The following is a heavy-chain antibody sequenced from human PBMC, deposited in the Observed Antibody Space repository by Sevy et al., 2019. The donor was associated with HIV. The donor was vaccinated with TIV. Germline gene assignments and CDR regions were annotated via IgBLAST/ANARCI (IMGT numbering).Heavy chain of an antibody. D-gene: IGHD2-15*01. CDR1: GFTFSSYW. CDR2: IKQDGSEK. J-gene: IGHJ4*02. Sequence: GGSLRLSCAASGFTFSSYWMSWVRQAPGKGLEWVANIKQDGSEKYYVDSVKGRFTISRDNAKNSLYQQMNSLRAEDTAVYYCARVDCSGGSCYSTDYYFDYWGQGTLVTVSS. V-gene: IGHV3-7*03. CDR3: ARVDCSGGSCYSTDYYFDY.